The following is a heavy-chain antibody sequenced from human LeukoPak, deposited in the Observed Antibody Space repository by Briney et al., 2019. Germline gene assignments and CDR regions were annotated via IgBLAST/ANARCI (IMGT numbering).Heavy chain of an antibody. Sequence: GGTLRLSCAASGFSFSTFAMSWVCHTPGKGLEWVSHANGGGDVTHYVDSVKGRFTISRDNSKNTLYLQMDNVRVEDTALYYCAKDRWFGDLSPSDYWGQGTLVTVSS. CDR1: GFSFSTFA. V-gene: IGHV3-23*01. CDR3: AKDRWFGDLSPSDY. D-gene: IGHD3-10*01. CDR2: ANGGGDVT. J-gene: IGHJ4*02.